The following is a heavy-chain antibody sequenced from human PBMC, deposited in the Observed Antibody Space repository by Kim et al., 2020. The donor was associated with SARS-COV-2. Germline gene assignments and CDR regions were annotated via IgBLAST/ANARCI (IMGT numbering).Heavy chain of an antibody. Sequence: SETLSPTCAVYGGSFSGYYWSWIRQPPGKGLEWIGEINHSGSTNYNPSLKSRVTISVDTSKNQFSLKLSSVTAADTAVYYCARAGRQWLVRTSFYYFDYWGQGTLVTVSS. V-gene: IGHV4-34*01. CDR3: ARAGRQWLVRTSFYYFDY. CDR1: GGSFSGYY. J-gene: IGHJ4*02. CDR2: INHSGST. D-gene: IGHD6-19*01.